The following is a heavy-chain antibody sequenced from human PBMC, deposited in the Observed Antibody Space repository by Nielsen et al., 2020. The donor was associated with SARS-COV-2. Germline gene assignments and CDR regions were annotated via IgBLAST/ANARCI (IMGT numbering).Heavy chain of an antibody. CDR2: IYYSGST. CDR3: ARAYYDILTGFYGMDV. J-gene: IGHJ6*02. D-gene: IGHD3-9*01. Sequence: SETLSLTCTVSGGSISSSSYYWGWIRQPPGKGLEWIGYIYYSGSTNYNPSLKSRVTISVDTSKNQFSLKLSSVTAADTAVYYCARAYYDILTGFYGMDVWGQGTTVTVSS. CDR1: GGSISSSSYY. V-gene: IGHV4-61*05.